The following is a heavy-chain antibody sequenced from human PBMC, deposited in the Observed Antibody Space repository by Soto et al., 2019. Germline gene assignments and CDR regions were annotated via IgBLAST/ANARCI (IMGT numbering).Heavy chain of an antibody. V-gene: IGHV3-21*01. D-gene: IGHD6-13*01. J-gene: IGHJ5*02. CDR3: TRDASRDSSARGWFDP. CDR2: ISSNSAYI. CDR1: GFTFRSFT. Sequence: GGSLRLSCAASGFTFRSFTMNWVRQAPGKGLEWVSTISSNSAYIYYTDALSGRFTISRDNAKNSLHLQMNSLRAEDTAVYYCTRDASRDSSARGWFDPWGPGTLVTVSS.